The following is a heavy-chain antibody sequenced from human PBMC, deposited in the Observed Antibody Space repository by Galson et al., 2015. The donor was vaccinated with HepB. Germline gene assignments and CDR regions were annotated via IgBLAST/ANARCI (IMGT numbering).Heavy chain of an antibody. CDR2: IIPVFGRT. J-gene: IGHJ6*03. CDR1: GGTFSTYA. Sequence: SVKVSCKASGGTFSTYAISWVRQAPGQGLEWMGGIIPVFGRTNYAQKFQGRVTITADESTSTAYMELTSLRSEDTAVYYCARGRCSSNSCLRDYFYYYMDVWGKGTTVTVSS. V-gene: IGHV1-69*13. CDR3: ARGRCSSNSCLRDYFYYYMDV. D-gene: IGHD2-2*01.